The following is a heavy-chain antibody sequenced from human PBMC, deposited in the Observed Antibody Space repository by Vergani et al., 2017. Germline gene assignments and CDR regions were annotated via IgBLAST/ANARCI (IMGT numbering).Heavy chain of an antibody. Sequence: QVQLVQSGAEVKKPGASVKVSCKASGYTFTSYDINWVRQATGQGLEWMGWMNPNSGNTGYAQKFQGRVTMTRNTSISTAYMELSSLRSEDTAVYYCARRWASPRFLEWLPRNREYGMDVWGQGTTVTVSS. V-gene: IGHV1-8*01. J-gene: IGHJ6*02. CDR1: GYTFTSYD. D-gene: IGHD3-3*01. CDR3: ARRWASPRFLEWLPRNREYGMDV. CDR2: MNPNSGNT.